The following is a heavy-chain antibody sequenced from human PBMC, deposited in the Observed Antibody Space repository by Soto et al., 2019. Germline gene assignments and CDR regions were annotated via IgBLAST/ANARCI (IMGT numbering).Heavy chain of an antibody. CDR2: IYYSRTT. CDR1: GGSISSSTYY. Sequence: QLQLQESGPGLVKPSETLSLTCTVSGGSISSSTYYWGWIRQPPGKGLEWIGSIYYSRTTYYNPSLKTRVPISDYTSKTQFSLKITSVTAADTAVYYCAIGLRIPHAFWSGYYGPFDYWGQGSLVTVSS. D-gene: IGHD3-3*01. CDR3: AIGLRIPHAFWSGYYGPFDY. V-gene: IGHV4-39*01. J-gene: IGHJ4*02.